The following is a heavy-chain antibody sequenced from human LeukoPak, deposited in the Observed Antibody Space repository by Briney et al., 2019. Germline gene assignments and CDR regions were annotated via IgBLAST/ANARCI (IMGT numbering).Heavy chain of an antibody. CDR2: IYHTGTT. Sequence: SETLSLTCIVSGGSISSYYWSWIRQPPGKGLEWIGYIYHTGTTNYNPSLKSRLTISVDTSKNQFSLKLSSVTAADTAVYYCARARYYYDSSGYSPPTFDYWGQGTLVTVSS. V-gene: IGHV4-59*01. D-gene: IGHD3-22*01. CDR1: GGSISSYY. CDR3: ARARYYYDSSGYSPPTFDY. J-gene: IGHJ4*02.